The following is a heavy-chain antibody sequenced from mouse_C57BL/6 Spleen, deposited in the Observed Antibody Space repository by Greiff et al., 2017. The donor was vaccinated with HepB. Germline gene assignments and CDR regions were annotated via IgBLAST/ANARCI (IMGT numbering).Heavy chain of an antibody. Sequence: EVMLVESGGGLVKPGGSLKLSCAASGFTFSDYGMHWVRQAPEKGLEWVAYISSGSSTIYYADTVKGRFTISRDNAKNTLFLQMTSLRSEDTAMYYCARQGGNYLAWFAYWGQGTLVTVSA. CDR3: ARQGGNYLAWFAY. CDR2: ISSGSSTI. V-gene: IGHV5-17*01. CDR1: GFTFSDYG. D-gene: IGHD2-1*01. J-gene: IGHJ3*01.